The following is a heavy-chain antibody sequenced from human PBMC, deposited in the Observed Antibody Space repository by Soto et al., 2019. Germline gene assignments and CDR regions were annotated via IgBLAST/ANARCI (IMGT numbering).Heavy chain of an antibody. CDR2: IFWDDDK. D-gene: IGHD6-13*01. CDR1: GFSLDTSPRG. V-gene: IGHV2-5*02. J-gene: IGHJ4*02. Sequence: SGPTLVNHTQTLTLTCTFSGFSLDTSPRGVGWIRQPPGKALEWLGLIFWDDDKRYRPSLQRRLTVTKDTSKNQVVLKMTDMDPVDTATYYCIHTDDIFGAAGTDYWGQGALVTVSS. CDR3: IHTDDIFGAAGTDY.